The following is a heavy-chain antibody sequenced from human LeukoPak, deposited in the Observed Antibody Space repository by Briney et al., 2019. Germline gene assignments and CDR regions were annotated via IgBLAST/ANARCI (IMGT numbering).Heavy chain of an antibody. CDR3: AALEFNAFDY. D-gene: IGHD3-3*02. J-gene: IGHJ4*02. CDR2: INHSGST. V-gene: IGHV4-34*01. Sequence: SETLSLTCAVYGGSFSGYYWSWIRQPPGKGLEWIGEINHSGSTNYNPFLKSRVTISVDTSKNQFSLKLSSVTAADTAVYYCAALEFNAFDYWGQGTLVTVSS. CDR1: GGSFSGYY.